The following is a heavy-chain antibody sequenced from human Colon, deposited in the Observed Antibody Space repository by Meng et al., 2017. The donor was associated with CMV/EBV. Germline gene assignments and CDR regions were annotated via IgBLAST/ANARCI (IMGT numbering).Heavy chain of an antibody. Sequence: GGSLRLSCAASGFTFSSYWMHWVRQAPGKGLVWVSRINSDGSSTSYADSVKGRFTISRDNAKNTLYLQMNSLRAEDTAVYYCARDCGGDCYSYYFDYWGQGTLVTVSS. J-gene: IGHJ4*02. CDR2: INSDGSST. V-gene: IGHV3-74*01. CDR3: ARDCGGDCYSYYFDY. D-gene: IGHD2-21*01. CDR1: GFTFSSYW.